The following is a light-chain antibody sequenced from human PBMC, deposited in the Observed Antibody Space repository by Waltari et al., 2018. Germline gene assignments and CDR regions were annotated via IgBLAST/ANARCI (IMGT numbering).Light chain of an antibody. V-gene: IGKV3-20*01. Sequence: VLTQSPGTPSLSRGERATFFCRASQRLTKNYLAWYQQSPGQALRLLISGASSGAAHIPDRFNGSGSGTDFSLIISRLELDDFAGYYCQQYGSKIIYAYGQGTNQEIE. CDR1: QRLTKNY. CDR3: QQYGSKIIYA. CDR2: GAS. J-gene: IGKJ2*01.